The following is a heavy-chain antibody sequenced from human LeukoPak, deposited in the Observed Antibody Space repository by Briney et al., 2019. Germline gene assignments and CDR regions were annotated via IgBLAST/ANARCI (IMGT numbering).Heavy chain of an antibody. V-gene: IGHV1-2*02. CDR1: GYTPTGYS. D-gene: IGHD5-12*01. J-gene: IGHJ6*03. CDR2: INPKSGGT. Sequence: GPSVKASCKASGYTPTGYSIHWVRQTPGQGLEWMGWINPKSGGTNYAQKFQGRVTMTRDTSISTAYMELSRLRSDDTAVYYCARVVATFYYYYMDVWGKGTTVTVSS. CDR3: ARVVATFYYYYMDV.